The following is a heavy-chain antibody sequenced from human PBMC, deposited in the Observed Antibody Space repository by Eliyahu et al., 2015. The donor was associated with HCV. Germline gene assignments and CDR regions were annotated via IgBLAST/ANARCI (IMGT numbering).Heavy chain of an antibody. Sequence: QVQLVESGGGLVKPGGSLRLSCAVSGFXFRDYYMSWIRQAPGKGLEWVSFISGSSSDTKYADSVKGRFTISRDNAKKSLYLQMNSLRAEDTAVYYCARADRYGGENDYWGQGTLVTVSS. D-gene: IGHD2-21*01. J-gene: IGHJ4*02. CDR3: ARADRYGGENDY. CDR2: ISGSSSDT. V-gene: IGHV3-11*06. CDR1: GFXFRDYY.